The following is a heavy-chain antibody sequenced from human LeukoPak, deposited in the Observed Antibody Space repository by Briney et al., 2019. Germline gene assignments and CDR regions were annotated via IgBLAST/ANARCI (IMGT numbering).Heavy chain of an antibody. CDR1: GGSFSGYY. Sequence: SETLSLTCAVYGGSFSGYYWSWIRQPPGKGLEWIGEINHSGSTYYNPSLKSRVTVSVDRSKNQFSLKLSSVTAADTAVYYCARGGFGDLLDYWGQGTLVTVSS. V-gene: IGHV4-34*01. J-gene: IGHJ4*02. D-gene: IGHD3-10*01. CDR3: ARGGFGDLLDY. CDR2: INHSGST.